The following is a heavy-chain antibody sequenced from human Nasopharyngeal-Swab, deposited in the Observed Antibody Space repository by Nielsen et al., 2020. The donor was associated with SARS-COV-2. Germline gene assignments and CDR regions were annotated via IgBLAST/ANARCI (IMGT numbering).Heavy chain of an antibody. D-gene: IGHD1-26*01. CDR2: VSGSGKIT. Sequence: GESLKISCLASGFTFNNNAMTWVRQAPGKGLEWVSTVSGSGKITYYADSVKGRFTNSRDNSKNTLFLQMSSLRDEDTAVYYCAKGGSLSGSWDWGQGTLVTVSS. CDR1: GFTFNNNA. CDR3: AKGGSLSGSWD. J-gene: IGHJ4*02. V-gene: IGHV3-23*01.